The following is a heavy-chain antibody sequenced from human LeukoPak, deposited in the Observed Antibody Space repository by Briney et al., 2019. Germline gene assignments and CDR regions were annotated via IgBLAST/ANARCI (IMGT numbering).Heavy chain of an antibody. J-gene: IGHJ4*02. V-gene: IGHV4-31*03. D-gene: IGHD6-13*01. Sequence: SETLSLTCTVSGGSISSGGYYWSWIRQHPGKGLEWIGYIYYSGSTNYNPSLKSRVTISVDTSKNQFSLKLSSVTAADTAVYYCARQIAAAGRIFDYWGQGTLVTVSS. CDR1: GGSISSGGYY. CDR2: IYYSGST. CDR3: ARQIAAAGRIFDY.